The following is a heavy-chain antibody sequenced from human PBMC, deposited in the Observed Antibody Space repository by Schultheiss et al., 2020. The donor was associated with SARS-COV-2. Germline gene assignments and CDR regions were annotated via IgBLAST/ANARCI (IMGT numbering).Heavy chain of an antibody. CDR1: GFTFSSYA. CDR3: AKGGGYNWNYGDDC. J-gene: IGHJ4*02. Sequence: GGSLRLSCAASGFTFSSYAMSWVRQAPGKGLVWVSAISGSGGSTYYADSVKGRFTISRDNSKNTLYMQMNSLRAEDTAVYYCAKGGGYNWNYGDDCWGQGTLVTVAS. V-gene: IGHV3-23*01. CDR2: ISGSGGST. D-gene: IGHD1-7*01.